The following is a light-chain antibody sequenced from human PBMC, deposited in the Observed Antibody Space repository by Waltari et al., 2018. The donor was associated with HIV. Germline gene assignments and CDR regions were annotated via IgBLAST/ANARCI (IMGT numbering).Light chain of an antibody. CDR1: QTIRSW. J-gene: IGKJ1*01. Sequence: DLQMTQSPSPLSASVGDRVTITCRASQTIRSWLAWYQQKPGKAPKLLIYKASSLESGVPSRFSGSGAGTEFNLTISSLQPDDVATYYCHQYNSYPTFGQGTKVEIK. V-gene: IGKV1-5*03. CDR2: KAS. CDR3: HQYNSYPT.